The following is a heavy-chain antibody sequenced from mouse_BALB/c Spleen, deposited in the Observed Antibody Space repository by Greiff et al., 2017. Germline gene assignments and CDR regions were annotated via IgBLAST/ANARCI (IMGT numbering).Heavy chain of an antibody. CDR1: GFTFSSYA. CDR3: AREDYYGNYWYFDV. CDR2: ISSGGST. V-gene: IGHV5-6-5*01. D-gene: IGHD2-1*01. J-gene: IGHJ1*01. Sequence: DVKLVESGGGLVKPGGSLKLSCAASGFTFSSYAMSWVRQTPEKRLEWVASISSGGSTYYPDSVKGRFTISRDNARNILYLQMSSLRSEDTAMYYCAREDYYGNYWYFDVWGAGTTVTVSS.